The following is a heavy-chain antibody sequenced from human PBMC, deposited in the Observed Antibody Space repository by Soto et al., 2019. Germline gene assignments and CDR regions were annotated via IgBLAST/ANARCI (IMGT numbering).Heavy chain of an antibody. D-gene: IGHD3-22*01. CDR2: IDSSSDTI. V-gene: IGHV3-48*01. CDR3: AKTYYDSSGYYKHDAFDT. CDR1: GFTLSRYS. Sequence: GGSLRLSCAASGFTLSRYSMNWVRQAPGKGLEWLSYIDSSSDTIYYADSVKGRFIISRDNAKNSLYLQMNSLRAEDTAVYYCAKTYYDSSGYYKHDAFDTSGQRTMVAFSS. J-gene: IGHJ3*02.